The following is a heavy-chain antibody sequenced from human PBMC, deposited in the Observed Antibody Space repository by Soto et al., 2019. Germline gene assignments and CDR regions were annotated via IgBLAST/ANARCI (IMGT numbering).Heavy chain of an antibody. CDR2: IDPSDSYT. D-gene: IGHD5-18*01. Sequence: PGESLKISCKGSGYSFTSYWISWVRQMPGKGLEWMGRIDPSDSYTNYSPSFQGHVTISADKSISTAYLQWSSLKASDTAMYYCARWDTAYYYYYYGMDVWGQGTTVTVSS. CDR1: GYSFTSYW. V-gene: IGHV5-10-1*01. CDR3: ARWDTAYYYYYYGMDV. J-gene: IGHJ6*02.